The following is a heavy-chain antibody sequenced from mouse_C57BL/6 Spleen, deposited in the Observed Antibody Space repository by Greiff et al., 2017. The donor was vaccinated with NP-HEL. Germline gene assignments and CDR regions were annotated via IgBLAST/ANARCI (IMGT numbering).Heavy chain of an antibody. Sequence: VKLMESGPGLLQPSQTLSLTCSFSGFSLSTSGMGVSRHRQPSGLGLVWLAHIYWDDDKSYNPFPKRRITISKDTSRNQLFLKITSVDTADAATFYCAQNYEDWFAYWGQGTLVTVSA. CDR1: GFSLSTSGMG. CDR2: IYWDDDK. J-gene: IGHJ3*01. CDR3: AQNYEDWFAY. V-gene: IGHV8-12*01. D-gene: IGHD2-4*01.